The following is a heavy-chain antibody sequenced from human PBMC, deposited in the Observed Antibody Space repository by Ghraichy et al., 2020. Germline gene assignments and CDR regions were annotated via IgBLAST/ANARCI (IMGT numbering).Heavy chain of an antibody. CDR3: AKLTVTGTGFDT. J-gene: IGHJ3*02. Sequence: SETLSLTCTVSGGSISSYYWSWIRQPPGKGLEWIGNIYTSGSTNYNPSLKSRVTISVDTSKNELSLKLTSVTAADTAVYFCAKLTVTGTGFDTWGQGTMVTVS. V-gene: IGHV4-4*09. D-gene: IGHD1/OR15-1a*01. CDR1: GGSISSYY. CDR2: IYTSGST.